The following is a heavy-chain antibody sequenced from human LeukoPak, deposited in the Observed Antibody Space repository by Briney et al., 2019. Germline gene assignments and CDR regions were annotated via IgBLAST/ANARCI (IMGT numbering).Heavy chain of an antibody. Sequence: GSLRLSCAASGFTFSTFAMIWVRQPPGKGLEWIGYIYYSGSTNYNPSLKSRVTISVDTSKNQFSLKLSSVTAADTAVYYCARVVYYYMDVWGKGTTVTVSS. CDR3: ARVVYYYMDV. CDR1: GFTFSTFA. J-gene: IGHJ6*03. CDR2: IYYSGST. V-gene: IGHV4-59*01.